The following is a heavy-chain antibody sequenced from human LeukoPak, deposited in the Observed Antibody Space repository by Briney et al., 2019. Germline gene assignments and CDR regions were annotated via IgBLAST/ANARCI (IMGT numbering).Heavy chain of an antibody. D-gene: IGHD3-22*01. Sequence: SETLSLTCSVSGASISTYYWSWIRQPPGKGLEWIAYMYYSGGTNYNPSLKSRVTISVDTSRKQFSLRLISLTAADTAVYYCARVRYYDRSDYPYYYMDLWGKGTTVTASS. CDR1: GASISTYY. V-gene: IGHV4-59*01. CDR3: ARVRYYDRSDYPYYYMDL. CDR2: MYYSGGT. J-gene: IGHJ6*03.